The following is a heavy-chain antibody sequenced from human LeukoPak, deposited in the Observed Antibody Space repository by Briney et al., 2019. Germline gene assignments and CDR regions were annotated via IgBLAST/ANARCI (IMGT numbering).Heavy chain of an antibody. V-gene: IGHV3-23*01. J-gene: IGHJ5*02. D-gene: IGHD1-26*01. Sequence: PGGSLRLSCAVSGFTFSTNAMSWVRQAPGEGLEWVSGISVSGDETYYTDSVKGRFTTSRDNSKNTLYLRMNSLRAEDTAIYHCVKYAGWEHRFGPWGQGTQVTVSS. CDR2: ISVSGDET. CDR1: GFTFSTNA. CDR3: VKYAGWEHRFGP.